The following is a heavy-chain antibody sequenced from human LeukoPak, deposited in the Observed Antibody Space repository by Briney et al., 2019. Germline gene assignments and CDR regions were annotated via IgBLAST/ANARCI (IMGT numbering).Heavy chain of an antibody. Sequence: GGSLRLSCAATGFTFSNYAMSWVRQAPGKGLEWVSALSGSGGGTYYADSVKGRFTISRDNSKNTLYLQMNSLRAEDTAVYYCARGLYDSSGYSYWGQGTLVTVSS. D-gene: IGHD3-22*01. V-gene: IGHV3-23*01. CDR2: LSGSGGGT. CDR3: ARGLYDSSGYSY. CDR1: GFTFSNYA. J-gene: IGHJ4*02.